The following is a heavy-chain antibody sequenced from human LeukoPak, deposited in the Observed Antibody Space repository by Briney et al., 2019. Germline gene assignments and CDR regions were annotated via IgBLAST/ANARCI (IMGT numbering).Heavy chain of an antibody. D-gene: IGHD1-1*01. J-gene: IGHJ4*02. CDR2: ISSSSTYI. V-gene: IGHV3-21*06. CDR1: GFTFSSYS. Sequence: GGSLRLSCAASGFTFSSYSMNWVRQAPGKGLEWVSFISSSSTYIYYADSLKGRFTISRDNAKNSLYLQMNSLRAEDTAVYYCARDRGPERRLDYWGQGTLVTVSS. CDR3: ARDRGPERRLDY.